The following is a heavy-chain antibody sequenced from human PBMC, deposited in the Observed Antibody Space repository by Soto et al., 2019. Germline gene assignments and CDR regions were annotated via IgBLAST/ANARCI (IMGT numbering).Heavy chain of an antibody. D-gene: IGHD2-2*01. CDR3: ARDGVVPAASFDY. CDR2: IIPILGIA. J-gene: IGHJ4*02. Sequence: SVKVSCKASGGTFSSYTISWVRQAPGQGLEWMGRIIPILGIANYAQKFQGRVTITADKSTSTAYMELSSLRSEDTAVYYCARDGVVPAASFDYWGQGTLVTVSS. CDR1: GGTFSSYT. V-gene: IGHV1-69*04.